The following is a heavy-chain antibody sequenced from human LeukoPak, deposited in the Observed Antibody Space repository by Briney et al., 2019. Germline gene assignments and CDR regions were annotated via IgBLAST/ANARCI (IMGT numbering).Heavy chain of an antibody. D-gene: IGHD3-10*01. CDR2: FDPEDGET. Sequence: ASVKVSCKVSGYTLTELSMHWVRQAPGKGLEWMGGFDPEDGETIYAQKFQGRVTMTEDTSTDTAYMELSSLRSEDTAVYYCATSMVTMVRGVIIRSVSSFDYWGQGTLVTVSS. CDR1: GYTLTELS. V-gene: IGHV1-24*01. CDR3: ATSMVTMVRGVIIRSVSSFDY. J-gene: IGHJ4*02.